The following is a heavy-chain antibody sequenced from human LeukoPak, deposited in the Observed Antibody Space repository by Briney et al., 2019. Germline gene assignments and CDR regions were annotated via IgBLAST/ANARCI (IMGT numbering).Heavy chain of an antibody. V-gene: IGHV3-21*05. CDR3: AREWRYCSGGSCYSDAFDI. Sequence: GGSLRLSCAASGFTFSNYEMNWVRQAPGKGLEWVSYISSSSSYIYYADSVKGRFTISRDNAKNSLYLQMNSLRAEDTAVYYCAREWRYCSGGSCYSDAFDIWGQGTMVTVSS. CDR2: ISSSSSYI. CDR1: GFTFSNYE. J-gene: IGHJ3*02. D-gene: IGHD2-15*01.